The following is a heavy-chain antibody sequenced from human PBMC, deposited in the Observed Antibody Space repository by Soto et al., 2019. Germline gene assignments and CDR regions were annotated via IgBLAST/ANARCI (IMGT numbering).Heavy chain of an antibody. CDR2: ISYDGSNK. V-gene: IGHV3-30*18. CDR3: AKIAVAGPVDDY. D-gene: IGHD6-19*01. J-gene: IGHJ4*02. Sequence: QVQLVESGGGVVQPGRSLRLSCAASGFTFSSYGMHWVRQAPGKGLEWVAVISYDGSNKYYADSVKGRFTISRDNSKNTLNLQMNSLRAEDTAVYYCAKIAVAGPVDDYWGQGTLVTVSS. CDR1: GFTFSSYG.